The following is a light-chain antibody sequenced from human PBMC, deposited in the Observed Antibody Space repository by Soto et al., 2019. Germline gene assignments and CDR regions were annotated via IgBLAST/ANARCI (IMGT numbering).Light chain of an antibody. CDR2: DVS. CDR3: CSYADGSIYF. CDR1: SSDVGGYNY. Sequence: QSALAQPRSVSGSPGQSVTISCTGTSSDVGGYNYVSWYQQHPGKAPKLMIYDVSKRPSGVPDRFSGSKSGNTASLTISGLQAEDEGDYYCCSYADGSIYFFGTGTKVTVL. V-gene: IGLV2-11*01. J-gene: IGLJ1*01.